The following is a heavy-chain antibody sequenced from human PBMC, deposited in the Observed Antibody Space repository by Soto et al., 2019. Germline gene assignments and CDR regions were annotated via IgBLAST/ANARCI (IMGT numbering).Heavy chain of an antibody. J-gene: IGHJ4*02. CDR2: ISGSGGST. Sequence: GGSLRLSCAASGFTFSSYAMSWVRQAPGKGLEWVSAISGSGGSTYYADSVKGRFTISRDNSKNTLYLQMNSLRAEDTAVYYCAKSVAGIGSVEDENHFDVWGKGTLVTVSS. V-gene: IGHV3-23*01. CDR3: AKSVAGIGSVEDENHFDV. D-gene: IGHD3-10*01. CDR1: GFTFSSYA.